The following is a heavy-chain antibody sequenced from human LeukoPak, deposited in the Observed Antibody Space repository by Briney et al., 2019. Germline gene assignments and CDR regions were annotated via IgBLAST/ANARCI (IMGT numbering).Heavy chain of an antibody. CDR1: GFTFTNYW. CDR2: IKQDGSEK. D-gene: IGHD3-10*01. J-gene: IGHJ6*03. Sequence: GGSLRLSCAASGFTFTNYWMNWVRQGPGKGLECVANIKQDGSEKYYVDSVKGRFTISRDNAKNSLYLQLNSLRAEDTAVYYCARDQITMLRGVTIKDYYYYYMDVWGKGTSVTVSS. CDR3: ARDQITMLRGVTIKDYYYYYMDV. V-gene: IGHV3-7*01.